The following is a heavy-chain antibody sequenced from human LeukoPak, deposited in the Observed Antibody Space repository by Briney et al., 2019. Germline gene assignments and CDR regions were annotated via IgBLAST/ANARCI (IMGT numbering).Heavy chain of an antibody. D-gene: IGHD1-26*01. V-gene: IGHV4-30-2*01. J-gene: IGHJ4*02. CDR3: ARMKWELVTSGVIDY. Sequence: TASETLSLTCAVSGGSISSGGYSWSWIRQPPGKGLEWIGYIYDSGSTYYNPSLKSRVTISLDRSKNQFSLKLSSVTAADTAVYYCARMKWELVTSGVIDYWGQGTLVTVSS. CDR2: IYDSGST. CDR1: GGSISSGGYS.